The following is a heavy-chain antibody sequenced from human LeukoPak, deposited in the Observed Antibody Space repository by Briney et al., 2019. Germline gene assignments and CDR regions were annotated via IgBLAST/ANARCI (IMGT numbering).Heavy chain of an antibody. Sequence: ASVKVSCKASGYFFSNYGISWVRQAPGQGPEWMGWISVYNGNTKYAQKFQGRGTMTTDTSTSPAYMELRSLRSDDTALYYCTRSDHYYGSGPPPNWFDPWGQGTLVTVPS. V-gene: IGHV1-18*01. CDR1: GYFFSNYG. J-gene: IGHJ5*02. D-gene: IGHD3-10*01. CDR2: ISVYNGNT. CDR3: TRSDHYYGSGPPPNWFDP.